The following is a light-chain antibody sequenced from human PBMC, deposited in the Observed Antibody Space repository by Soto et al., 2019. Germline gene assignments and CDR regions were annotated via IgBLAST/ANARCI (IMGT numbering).Light chain of an antibody. J-gene: IGKJ1*01. CDR3: QQSYSPQWT. CDR2: GAS. CDR1: QSVSTY. Sequence: DIQMTQSPSSLSASVGDRVTITCRASQSVSTYVDWYQQKPGKAPKLLIYGASSLQSGVPARFSGSGFGSTSNFTIDRLRPEDFATYSCQQSYSPQWTFGQGTRVEFK. V-gene: IGKV1-39*01.